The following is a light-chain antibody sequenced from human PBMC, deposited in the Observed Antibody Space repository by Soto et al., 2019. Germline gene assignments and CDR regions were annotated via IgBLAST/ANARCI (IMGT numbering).Light chain of an antibody. J-gene: IGKJ2*01. Sequence: DIQMTQSPSTLSASVGDRVTITCRASQSISGWLAWYQQKPGKAPNLLISDPSSLESGVTSRFSGSGCGTEFTLTISGMQPDDYATDYCQQYSSYSSFGKGTKLEIK. V-gene: IGKV1-5*01. CDR1: QSISGW. CDR2: DPS. CDR3: QQYSSYSS.